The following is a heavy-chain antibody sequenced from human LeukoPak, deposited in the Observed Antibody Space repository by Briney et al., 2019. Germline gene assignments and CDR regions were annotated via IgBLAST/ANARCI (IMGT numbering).Heavy chain of an antibody. V-gene: IGHV4-59*11. Sequence: SETLSLTCTVSGGSISSHYWSWIRQPPGKGLEWIGYIYYSGSTNYNPSLKSRVTISVDTSKNQFSLKLSSVTAADTAVYYCARSSGRNWNRNPYYYYYMDVWGKGTTVTVSS. CDR3: ARSSGRNWNRNPYYYYYMDV. CDR2: IYYSGST. CDR1: GGSISSHY. D-gene: IGHD1-1*01. J-gene: IGHJ6*03.